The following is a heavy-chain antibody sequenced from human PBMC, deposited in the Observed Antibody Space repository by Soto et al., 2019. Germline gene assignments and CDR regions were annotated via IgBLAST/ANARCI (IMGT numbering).Heavy chain of an antibody. CDR1: GGSIGTYY. V-gene: IGHV4-59*01. CDR3: ATDRRSFGRIATSDL. CDR2: IDYSGST. Sequence: SETLSLTCTVSGGSIGTYYWSWIRQPPGKGLEWIGYIDYSGSTNYNPSLKSRVTISLDTSKSQFSVKLSSVTAADTAVYYCATDRRSFGRIATSDLWGQGTMVTGSS. J-gene: IGHJ3*01. D-gene: IGHD2-21*01.